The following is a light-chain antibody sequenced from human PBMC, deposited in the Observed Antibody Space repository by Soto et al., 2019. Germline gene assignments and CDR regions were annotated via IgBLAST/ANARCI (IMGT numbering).Light chain of an antibody. CDR1: QSVSSSF. J-gene: IGKJ1*01. V-gene: IGKV3-20*01. CDR3: QQYGSSPWT. CDR2: GAS. Sequence: EIVLTQSPGTLSLSPGERATLSCRASQSVSSSFLAWYQQKPGQAPRLLIYGASSRATGIPDRFSGSGSGTDFTLTSSRLAAEDFAVYYCQQYGSSPWTFGQGTKVEIK.